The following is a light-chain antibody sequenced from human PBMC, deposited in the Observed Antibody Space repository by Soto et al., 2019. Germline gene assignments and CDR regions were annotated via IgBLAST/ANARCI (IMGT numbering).Light chain of an antibody. Sequence: DIQMTQSPSTLSASVGDRVIITCRASQSISFYLAWYQQKPGKAPKVLIWNASTLQRGVPSRFSGSGSGTEFTLTISSLQPDDFAPYYCQQYYRYSTWTFGPGTKVDIK. CDR1: QSISFY. CDR2: NAS. CDR3: QQYYRYSTWT. V-gene: IGKV1-5*01. J-gene: IGKJ1*01.